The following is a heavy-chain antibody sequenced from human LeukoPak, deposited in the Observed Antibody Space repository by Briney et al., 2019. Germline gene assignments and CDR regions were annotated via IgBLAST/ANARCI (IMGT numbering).Heavy chain of an antibody. CDR3: ARDGGGINDSSGPS. Sequence: SETLSLTCTVSGGSISSYYWSWIRQPPGKGLEWIGYIYYSGSTNYNPSLKSRVTMSVDTSKNQFSLKLSSVTAADTAVYYCARDGGGINDSSGPSWGQGTMVTVSS. J-gene: IGHJ3*01. D-gene: IGHD3-22*01. CDR1: GGSISSYY. CDR2: IYYSGST. V-gene: IGHV4-59*01.